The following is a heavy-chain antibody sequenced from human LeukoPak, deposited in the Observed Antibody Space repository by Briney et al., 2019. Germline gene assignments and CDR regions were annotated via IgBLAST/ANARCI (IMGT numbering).Heavy chain of an antibody. CDR3: ARDTVAGTTNWFDP. CDR2: INPNSGGT. CDR1: GYTFTSYY. D-gene: IGHD6-19*01. V-gene: IGHV1-2*02. Sequence: ASVKVSCKASGYTFTSYYMHWVRQAPGQGLEWMGWINPNSGGTNYAQKFQGRVTMTRDTSISTAYMELSRLRSDDTAVYYCARDTVAGTTNWFDPWGQGTLVTVSS. J-gene: IGHJ5*02.